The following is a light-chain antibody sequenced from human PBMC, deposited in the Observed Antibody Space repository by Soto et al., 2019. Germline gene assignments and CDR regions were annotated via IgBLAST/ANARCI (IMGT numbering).Light chain of an antibody. J-gene: IGLJ2*01. Sequence: QSALTQPASLSGSPGQSITISCTGTSSDVGGSGLVSWYQFHPGKAPKLLIFEGFKRPSGISNRFSGSKSGSTASLTISGLQAEDEADYYCCSYAGRSTWDVVFGGGTKLTAL. CDR2: EGF. V-gene: IGLV2-23*01. CDR1: SSDVGGSGL. CDR3: CSYAGRSTWDVV.